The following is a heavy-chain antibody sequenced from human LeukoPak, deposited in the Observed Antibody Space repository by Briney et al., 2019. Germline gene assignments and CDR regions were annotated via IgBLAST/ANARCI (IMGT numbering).Heavy chain of an antibody. CDR1: GFTFSNYW. CDR2: INSDMSGT. J-gene: IGHJ4*02. CDR3: ARRSPNYYFDY. V-gene: IGHV3-74*01. Sequence: GGSLRLSCAASGFTFSNYWMHWVRQAPGKGLVWVSRINSDMSGTNYADSVKGRFTISRDNAKNSLYLQMNSLRAEDTAVYYCARRSPNYYFDYWGQGTPVTVSS.